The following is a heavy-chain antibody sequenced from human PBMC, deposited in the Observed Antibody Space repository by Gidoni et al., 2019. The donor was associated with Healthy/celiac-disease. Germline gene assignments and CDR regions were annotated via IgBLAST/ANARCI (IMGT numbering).Heavy chain of an antibody. V-gene: IGHV2-5*02. Sequence: QITLKESGPTLVKPTQTLTLTCTFSGFSVSTSGVRVVWIRQPPGKALEWLALIYWDDDKRYSPTLKSRLTSTKDTSKNQVVRTMTNMYPVDTATYYCAHSISASFSPCPDDSSGWFVPFWYFDLWGRGTLVTVSS. J-gene: IGHJ2*01. CDR1: GFSVSTSGVR. D-gene: IGHD6-19*01. CDR3: AHSISASFSPCPDDSSGWFVPFWYFDL. CDR2: IYWDDDK.